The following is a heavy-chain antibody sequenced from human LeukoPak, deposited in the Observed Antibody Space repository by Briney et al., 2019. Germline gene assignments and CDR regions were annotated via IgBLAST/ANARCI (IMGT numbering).Heavy chain of an antibody. V-gene: IGHV3-23*01. J-gene: IGHJ4*02. CDR1: GFTFSGYA. CDR2: ISGFGGST. Sequence: GGSLRLSCAASGFTFSGYAMSWVRQAPGRRLEWVSTISGFGGSTYYADSVKGRFTISRDNSKNTLYLQMNSLRAEDTAVYYCAKTSYSSGWPLDYWGQGTLVTVSS. CDR3: AKTSYSSGWPLDY. D-gene: IGHD6-19*01.